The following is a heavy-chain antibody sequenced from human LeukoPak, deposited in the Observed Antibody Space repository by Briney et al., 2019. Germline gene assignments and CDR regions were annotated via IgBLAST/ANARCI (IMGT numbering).Heavy chain of an antibody. CDR1: GYTFTSYV. CDR2: ISAYNGNT. Sequence: GASVKVSCKASGYTFTSYVIRWVRQAPGQGLEWMGWISAYNGNTNYAQKLQGRVTMTTDTSPSTAYTELRSLRSDDTAVYYCARVADSSGSYTYYYYYYVMDVWGQGTTGTVS. D-gene: IGHD3-22*01. CDR3: ARVADSSGSYTYYYYYYVMDV. V-gene: IGHV1-18*01. J-gene: IGHJ6*02.